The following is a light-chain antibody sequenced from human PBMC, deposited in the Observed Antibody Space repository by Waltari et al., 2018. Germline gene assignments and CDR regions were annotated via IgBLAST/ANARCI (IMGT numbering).Light chain of an antibody. CDR1: PSVSRA. J-gene: IGKJ1*01. CDR2: DAF. Sequence: EIVLTQSPGTLSLSPGERATLSCRASPSVSRALAWYQQTPGQAPRLLIYDAFKRAAGIPDRFSGSGTETDFSLTISRLEPEDFAVYYCQMYVRLPATFGQGTTVEIK. CDR3: QMYVRLPAT. V-gene: IGKV3D-20*02.